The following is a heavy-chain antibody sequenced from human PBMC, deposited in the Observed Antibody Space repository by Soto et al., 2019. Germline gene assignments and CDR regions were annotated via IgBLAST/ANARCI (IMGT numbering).Heavy chain of an antibody. Sequence: GGSLRLSCAASGFTFSSYAMSWVRQAPGKGLEWVSAISGSGGSTYYADSVKGRFTISRDNSKNTLYLQMNSLRAEDTAVYYCAKTRAAAVFSYNWFDPWGQGTLVTVSS. J-gene: IGHJ5*02. CDR3: AKTRAAAVFSYNWFDP. CDR1: GFTFSSYA. D-gene: IGHD6-13*01. V-gene: IGHV3-23*01. CDR2: ISGSGGST.